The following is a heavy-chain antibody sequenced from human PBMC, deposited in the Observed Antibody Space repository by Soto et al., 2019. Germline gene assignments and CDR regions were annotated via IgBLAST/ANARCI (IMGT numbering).Heavy chain of an antibody. J-gene: IGHJ2*01. V-gene: IGHV3-23*01. CDR3: ARGRRALRDNWYCVQ. CDR2: TAGSGGSI. CDR1: GFPFSSFA. Sequence: EVQLLESGGGLVQPGGSLRLSCAASGFPFSSFAMTWVRQAPGKGLDWVSTAGSGGSISYADSVKGRFTISRDNSKSTLYLQIGSLSTGDTAVYYCARGRRALRDNWYCVQWGRGTLFTVSS.